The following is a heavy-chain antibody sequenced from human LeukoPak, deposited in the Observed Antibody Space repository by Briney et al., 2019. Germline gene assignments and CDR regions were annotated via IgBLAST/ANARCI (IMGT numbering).Heavy chain of an antibody. D-gene: IGHD3-9*01. CDR2: ITHSASN. CDR3: AGKATIAFDP. J-gene: IGHJ5*02. CDR1: GGSFSGYY. Sequence: SEALSLTCPLYGGSFSGYYWRWLRQPPPKGMEWIGDITHSASNNYNPPLTSRVTISVDTSKNQFPLTLSSVTAADTAGYYCAGKATIAFDPCGQGTLVTASS. V-gene: IGHV4-34*01.